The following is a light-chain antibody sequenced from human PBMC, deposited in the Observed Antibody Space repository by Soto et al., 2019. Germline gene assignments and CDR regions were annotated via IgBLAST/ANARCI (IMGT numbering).Light chain of an antibody. CDR3: QQRTDWPPVYT. V-gene: IGKV3-11*01. CDR1: QSVSSF. Sequence: EIVLTQSPVTLSLSRGDRATLSCRPSQSVSSFLAWYQQKPGQPPRLLIYDVSNRAAGIPARFSGSGSGTDFTLTISSLEPEDFAVYYCQQRTDWPPVYTFGQGTKLEIK. CDR2: DVS. J-gene: IGKJ2*01.